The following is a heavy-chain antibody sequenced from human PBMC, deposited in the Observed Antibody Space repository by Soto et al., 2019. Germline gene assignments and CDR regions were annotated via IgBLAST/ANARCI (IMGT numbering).Heavy chain of an antibody. CDR2: ISYDGSNK. CDR3: AKDGGGSSGWYGTYYYYYGMDV. J-gene: IGHJ6*02. Sequence: PGGSLRLSCAASGFTFSSYGMDWVRQAPGKGLEWVAVISYDGSNKYYADSVKGRFTISRDNSKNTLYLQMNSLRAEDTAVYYCAKDGGGSSGWYGTYYYYYGMDVWGQGTTVTSP. V-gene: IGHV3-30*18. D-gene: IGHD6-19*01. CDR1: GFTFSSYG.